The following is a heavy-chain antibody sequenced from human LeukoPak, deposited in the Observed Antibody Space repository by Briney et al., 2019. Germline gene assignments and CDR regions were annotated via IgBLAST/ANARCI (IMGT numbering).Heavy chain of an antibody. CDR2: INTDGSTT. V-gene: IGHV3-74*01. D-gene: IGHD2/OR15-2a*01. CDR3: ARCRGGFYHY. Sequence: GGSLRLSCAASGFTFSNDWMHWVRQAPGKGLVWVSRINTDGSTTTYADSVKGRFTISRDNAKNTLYLQMNSLRVEDTAVYYCARCRGGFYHYWGQGTLVTVSS. CDR1: GFTFSNDW. J-gene: IGHJ4*02.